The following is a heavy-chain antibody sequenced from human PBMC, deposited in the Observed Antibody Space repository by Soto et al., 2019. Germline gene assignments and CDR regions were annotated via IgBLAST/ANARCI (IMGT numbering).Heavy chain of an antibody. CDR2: FDPEDGET. CDR3: ATKLCSAWPEEYYYYGMDV. CDR1: GYTLTELS. D-gene: IGHD3-10*02. J-gene: IGHJ6*02. V-gene: IGHV1-24*01. Sequence: QVQLVQSGAEVKKPGASVKVSCKVSGYTLTELSMHWVRQAPGKGLEWIGGFDPEDGETIYAQKFKGRVTMTEETSTGTAYMELSSLRSEDTAVYYCATKLCSAWPEEYYYYGMDVWGQGTTVTVSS.